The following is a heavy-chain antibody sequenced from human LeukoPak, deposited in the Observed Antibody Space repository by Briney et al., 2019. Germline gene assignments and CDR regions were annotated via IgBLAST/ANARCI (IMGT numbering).Heavy chain of an antibody. Sequence: PGGSLRLSCAVSGFKFNTHNLNWVRPAPGKGLEWVSSISSGSKYILYADSVKGGFTVSKNNAKNSLYLQRNSLRAEDTALYYWARVRAVLQAFDTGGQGTLVTVSS. V-gene: IGHV3-21*01. J-gene: IGHJ5*02. CDR3: ARVRAVLQAFDT. D-gene: IGHD2/OR15-2a*01. CDR1: GFKFNTHN. CDR2: ISSGSKYI.